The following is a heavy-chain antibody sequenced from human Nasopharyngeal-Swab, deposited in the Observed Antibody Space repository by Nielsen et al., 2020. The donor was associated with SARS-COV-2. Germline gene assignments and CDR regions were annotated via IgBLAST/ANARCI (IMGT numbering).Heavy chain of an antibody. CDR2: ISSSTTYI. Sequence: GGSLRLSCAASGFTFSNYNMNWVRQAPGKGLEWVSSISSSTTYIYYADSVKGRFTISRDNAKNSLYLQMNSLRAEDTAVYYCARDGLDYDFWSAYFMDVWGQGPRSPSP. V-gene: IGHV3-21*01. J-gene: IGHJ6*02. CDR3: ARDGLDYDFWSAYFMDV. CDR1: GFTFSNYN. D-gene: IGHD3-3*01.